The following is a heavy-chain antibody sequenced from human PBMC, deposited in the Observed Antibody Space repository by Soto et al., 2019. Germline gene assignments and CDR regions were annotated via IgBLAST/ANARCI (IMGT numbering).Heavy chain of an antibody. D-gene: IGHD2-15*01. CDR2: IIPIFGTA. CDR3: ARVALGYCSGGSCYLQGAYGMDV. Sequence: ASVKVACKASGGTFRSYAISWVRQAPGQGLEWMGGIIPIFGTANYAQKFQGRVTITADESTSTAYMELSSLRSEDTAVYYCARVALGYCSGGSCYLQGAYGMDVWGQGTTFTVSS. CDR1: GGTFRSYA. J-gene: IGHJ6*02. V-gene: IGHV1-69*13.